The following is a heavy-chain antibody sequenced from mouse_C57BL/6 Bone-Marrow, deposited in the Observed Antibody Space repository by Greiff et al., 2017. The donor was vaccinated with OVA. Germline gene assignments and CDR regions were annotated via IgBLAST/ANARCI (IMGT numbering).Heavy chain of an antibody. D-gene: IGHD2-4*01. CDR3: ARGDYGAY. CDR2: ISSGSSTI. CDR1: GFTFSDYG. Sequence: DVHLVESGGGLVKPGGSLKLSCAASGFTFSDYGMHWVRQAPEKGLEWVAYISSGSSTIYYADTVKGRFTISRDNAKNTLFLQMTSLRSEDTAMYYCARGDYGAYWGQGTLVTVSA. V-gene: IGHV5-17*01. J-gene: IGHJ3*01.